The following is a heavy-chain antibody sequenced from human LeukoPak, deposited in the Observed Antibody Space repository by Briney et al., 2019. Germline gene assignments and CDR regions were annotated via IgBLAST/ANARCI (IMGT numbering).Heavy chain of an antibody. CDR3: ARARGYSHGPRAGFDY. J-gene: IGHJ4*02. V-gene: IGHV4-59*01. Sequence: SETLSLTCTVSGGSISSYYWSWIRQPPGKGLEWIGYIYYSGSTNYNPSLKSRVTISVDTSKNQFSLKLSSVTAADTAAYYCARARGYSHGPRAGFDYWGQGTPVTVSS. CDR1: GGSISSYY. D-gene: IGHD5-18*01. CDR2: IYYSGST.